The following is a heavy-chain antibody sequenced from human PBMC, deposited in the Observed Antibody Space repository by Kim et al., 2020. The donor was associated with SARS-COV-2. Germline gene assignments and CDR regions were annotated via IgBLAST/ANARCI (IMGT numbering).Heavy chain of an antibody. V-gene: IGHV1-18*01. CDR2: ISAYNGNT. CDR3: ARDGAGGYSSGWYLGRDADDY. Sequence: ASVKVSCKASGYTFTSYGISWVRQAPGQGLEWMGWISAYNGNTNYAQKLQGRVTMTTDTSTSTAYMELRSLRSDDTAVYYCARDGAGGYSSGWYLGRDADDYWGQGTLVTVSS. J-gene: IGHJ4*02. CDR1: GYTFTSYG. D-gene: IGHD6-19*01.